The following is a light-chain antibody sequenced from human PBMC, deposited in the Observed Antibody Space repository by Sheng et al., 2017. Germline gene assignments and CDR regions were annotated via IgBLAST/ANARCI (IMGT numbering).Light chain of an antibody. CDR1: QGIRND. J-gene: IGKJ1*01. Sequence: AIQMTQSPSSLSASVGDRITITCRASQGIRNDLGWYQQKPGKAPKLLIYAASSLQSGVPSRFSGSGSGTDFTLIISSLQPEDFATYYCLQDYTYPRTFGQGTKVEIK. CDR3: LQDYTYPRT. CDR2: AAS. V-gene: IGKV1-6*01.